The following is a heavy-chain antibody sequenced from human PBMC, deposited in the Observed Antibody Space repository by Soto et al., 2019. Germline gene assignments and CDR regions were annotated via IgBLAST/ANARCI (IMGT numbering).Heavy chain of an antibody. CDR1: GFTFSSYS. CDR3: ARDRQGGYGDSDAFDI. D-gene: IGHD4-17*01. J-gene: IGHJ3*02. Sequence: GGSLRLSCVASGFTFSSYSMNWVRQAPGKGLEWVSSISSSSSYIYYADSVKGRFTISRDNAKNSLYLQMNSLRAEDTAVYYCARDRQGGYGDSDAFDIWGQGTMVTVSS. CDR2: ISSSSSYI. V-gene: IGHV3-21*01.